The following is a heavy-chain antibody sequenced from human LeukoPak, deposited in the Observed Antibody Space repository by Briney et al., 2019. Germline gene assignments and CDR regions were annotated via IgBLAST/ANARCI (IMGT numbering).Heavy chain of an antibody. V-gene: IGHV7-4-1*02. CDR2: INTNTGNP. J-gene: IGHJ5*02. D-gene: IGHD2-2*01. CDR3: ARGRVIVVVPAAMGNWFDP. Sequence: ASVKVSCKASGYTFTSYAMNWVRQAPGQGLEWMGWINTNTGNPTYAQGFTGRFVFSLDTSVSTAYLQISSLKAEDTAVYYCARGRVIVVVPAAMGNWFDPWGQGTLVTVSS. CDR1: GYTFTSYA.